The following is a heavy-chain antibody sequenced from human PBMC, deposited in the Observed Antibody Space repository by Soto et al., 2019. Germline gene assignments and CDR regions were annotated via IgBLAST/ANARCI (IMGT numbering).Heavy chain of an antibody. J-gene: IGHJ4*02. V-gene: IGHV3-66*01. CDR1: GFTVSSNY. CDR3: ARDVISNDSIWGSYRYTPFDY. CDR2: IYSGGST. Sequence: EVQLVESGGGLVQPGGSLRLSCAASGFTVSSNYMSWVRQAPGKGLEWVSVIYSGGSTYYADSVKGRFTISRDNSKNTLYLQMNSLRAEDTAVYYCARDVISNDSIWGSYRYTPFDYWGQGPLVTVSS. D-gene: IGHD3-16*02.